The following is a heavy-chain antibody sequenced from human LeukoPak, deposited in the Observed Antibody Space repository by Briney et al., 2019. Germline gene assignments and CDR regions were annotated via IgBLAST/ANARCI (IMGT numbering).Heavy chain of an antibody. Sequence: QPGGSLRLSCAASGFTFSSYPFHWVRQAPGKGLEWVAVISYDGNNKYYADSVKGRFTISRDISKNTLYLQINRLRPEDTATYYCARDGPHDYWGQGTLVTVSS. V-gene: IGHV3-30*01. CDR3: ARDGPHDY. J-gene: IGHJ4*02. CDR1: GFTFSSYP. CDR2: ISYDGNNK.